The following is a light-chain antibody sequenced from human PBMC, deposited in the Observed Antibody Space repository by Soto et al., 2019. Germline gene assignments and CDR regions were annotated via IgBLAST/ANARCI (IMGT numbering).Light chain of an antibody. Sequence: EIVMTQSPLTLPVTPGEPASISFSSSQSLLYNNTYNYLDWYVQKPGQSPQLLIYVGSNRAPGVPDRFSGSGSGTDFTLKINRVEAEDVGTYYCMQDLQSLTFGQGTRLEIK. V-gene: IGKV2-28*01. CDR3: MQDLQSLT. CDR1: QSLLYNNTYNY. CDR2: VGS. J-gene: IGKJ5*01.